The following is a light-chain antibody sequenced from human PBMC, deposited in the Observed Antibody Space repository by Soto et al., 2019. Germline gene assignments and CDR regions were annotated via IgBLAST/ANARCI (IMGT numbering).Light chain of an antibody. CDR2: ENS. Sequence: QSVLTQPPSVSAAPGQKVTISCSGNSSNIGSNDVSWHQQLPGKAPKLLIYENSQRPPGIPDRFSGSKSGTSATLGITGLQTGDEADYYCGTWDSSLIALFGTGTKVT. CDR1: SSNIGSND. V-gene: IGLV1-51*02. CDR3: GTWDSSLIAL. J-gene: IGLJ1*01.